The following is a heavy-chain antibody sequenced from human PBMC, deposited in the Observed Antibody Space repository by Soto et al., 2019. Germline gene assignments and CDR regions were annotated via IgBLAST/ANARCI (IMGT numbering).Heavy chain of an antibody. V-gene: IGHV1-2*02. CDR1: GYTFTGYY. CDR2: INPNSGGT. D-gene: IGHD3-3*01. CDR3: ARDPRTYYDFWSGYYGSPNFDY. J-gene: IGHJ4*02. Sequence: QVQLVQSGAEVKKPGASVKVSCKASGYTFTGYYMHWVRQAPGQGLEWMGWINPNSGGTNYAQKFQGRVTMTRDTSISTAYMELSRLRSDDTAVYYCARDPRTYYDFWSGYYGSPNFDYWGQGPLVTVSS.